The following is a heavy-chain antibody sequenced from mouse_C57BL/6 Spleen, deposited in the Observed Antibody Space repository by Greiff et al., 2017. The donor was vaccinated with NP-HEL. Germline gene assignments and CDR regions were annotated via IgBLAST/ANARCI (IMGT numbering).Heavy chain of an antibody. CDR2: ISGGGGNT. CDR3: ARLYYGYDPYFDY. D-gene: IGHD2-2*01. CDR1: GFTFSSYT. Sequence: DVKLVESGGGLVKPGGSLKLSCAASGFTFSSYTMSWVRQTPEKRLEWVATISGGGGNTYYPDSVKGRFTISRDNAKNTLYLQMSSLRSEDTALYYCARLYYGYDPYFDYWGQGTTLTVSS. V-gene: IGHV5-9*01. J-gene: IGHJ2*01.